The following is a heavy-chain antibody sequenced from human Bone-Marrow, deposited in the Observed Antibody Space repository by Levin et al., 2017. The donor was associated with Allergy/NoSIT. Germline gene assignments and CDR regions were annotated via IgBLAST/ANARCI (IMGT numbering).Heavy chain of an antibody. CDR2: INWNGGGT. V-gene: IGHV3-9*01. CDR1: GFTFDDYA. CDR3: AKDITMIVLHGGIDH. D-gene: IGHD3-22*01. Sequence: GGSLRLSCAASGFTFDDYAMHWVRQAPGKGLEWVSGINWNGGGTGYADSVKGRFTISRDNANNFLYLQMNSLRAEDTALYFCAKDITMIVLHGGIDHWGQGTLVTVSS. J-gene: IGHJ5*02.